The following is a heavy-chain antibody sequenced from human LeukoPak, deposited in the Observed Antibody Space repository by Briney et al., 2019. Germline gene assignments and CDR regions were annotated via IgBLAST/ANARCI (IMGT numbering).Heavy chain of an antibody. CDR2: ISNSGSTI. Sequence: GGSLRLSCAASGFTFSDYYMSWIRQTPGKGLEWISYISNSGSTIYYADSVKGRFTISWDNAKNSLYLQMNSLRAEDTAVYFCARGRCSDGKGFDYWGQGTLVTVSS. V-gene: IGHV3-11*04. CDR3: ARGRCSDGKGFDY. CDR1: GFTFSDYY. D-gene: IGHD5-24*01. J-gene: IGHJ4*02.